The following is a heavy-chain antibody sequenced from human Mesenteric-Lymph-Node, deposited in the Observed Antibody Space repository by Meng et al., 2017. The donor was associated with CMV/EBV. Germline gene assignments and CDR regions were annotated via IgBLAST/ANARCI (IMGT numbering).Heavy chain of an antibody. CDR1: GYSISSGYY. D-gene: IGHD2-2*01. CDR3: ARDLVVVPTSLDYHYGMDV. CDR2: IYHSGST. Sequence: SETLSLTCTVSGYSISSGYYWGWIRQPPGKGLEWIGSIYHSGSTYYNPSLKRRVTISVDTSKNQFSLRLDSVTAADTAVYFCARDLVVVPTSLDYHYGMDVWGQGTTVTVSS. V-gene: IGHV4-38-2*02. J-gene: IGHJ6*02.